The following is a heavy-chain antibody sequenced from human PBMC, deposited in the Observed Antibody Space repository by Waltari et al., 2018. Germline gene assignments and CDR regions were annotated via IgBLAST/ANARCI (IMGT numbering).Heavy chain of an antibody. Sequence: APGKGLEWVSYISSSSSTTYYADSVKGRFTISRDNAKNSLYLQMNSLRAEDTAVYYCARGRNTYYDFWSGPTRPFDLWGRGTLVTVSS. J-gene: IGHJ2*01. V-gene: IGHV3-48*04. CDR3: ARGRNTYYDFWSGPTRPFDL. CDR2: ISSSSSTT. D-gene: IGHD3-3*01.